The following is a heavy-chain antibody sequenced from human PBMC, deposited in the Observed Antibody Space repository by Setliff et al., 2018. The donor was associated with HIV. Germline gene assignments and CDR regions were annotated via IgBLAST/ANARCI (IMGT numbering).Heavy chain of an antibody. J-gene: IGHJ4*02. CDR2: INIYTGDR. CDR3: AKFFGGYGDYMGFDY. D-gene: IGHD4-17*01. V-gene: IGHV1-46*01. Sequence: ASVKVSCKASGYTFTSYYMHWVRQAPGQGLEWMGIINIYTGDRTYADNFQYRVTMTADTSTSTVYMELRHLRSDDTAVYYCAKFFGGYGDYMGFDYWGQGTLVTVSS. CDR1: GYTFTSYY.